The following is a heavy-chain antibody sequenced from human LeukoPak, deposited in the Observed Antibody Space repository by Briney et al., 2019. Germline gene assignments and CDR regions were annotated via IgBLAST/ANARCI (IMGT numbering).Heavy chain of an antibody. CDR3: ARGSEWSSGVSDY. CDR2: ISGSGDIP. CDR1: GFTFSDYA. D-gene: IGHD3-3*01. J-gene: IGHJ4*02. V-gene: IGHV3-23*01. Sequence: GGSLRLSCAASGFTFSDYAMSWVRQAPGKGLEWVSSISGSGDIPYYADSVKGRFTISRDNAKNLLYLQMNSLRAEDTAVYYCARGSEWSSGVSDYWGQGTLVTVSS.